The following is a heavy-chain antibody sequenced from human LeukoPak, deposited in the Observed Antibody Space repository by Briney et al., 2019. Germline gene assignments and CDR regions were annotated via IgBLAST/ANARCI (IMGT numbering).Heavy chain of an antibody. V-gene: IGHV4-59*01. CDR1: CGSISSYY. CDR2: IYYSGST. D-gene: IGHD6-13*01. Sequence: PSETLSLTCTVSCGSISSYYWSWIRQPPGKGLEWIGYIYYSGSTNYNPSLKSRVTISVDTSKNQFSLKLSSVTAADTAVYYCAREGAAAEGLDYWGQGTLVTVSS. J-gene: IGHJ4*02. CDR3: AREGAAAEGLDY.